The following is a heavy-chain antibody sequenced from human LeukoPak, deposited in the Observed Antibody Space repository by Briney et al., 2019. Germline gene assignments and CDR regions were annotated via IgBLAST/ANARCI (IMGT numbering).Heavy chain of an antibody. CDR3: ARAPPYDILTGYYPD. J-gene: IGHJ4*02. V-gene: IGHV1-69*04. CDR2: IIPILGIA. CDR1: GGTFSSYA. D-gene: IGHD3-9*01. Sequence: SVKVSCKASGGTFSSYAISWVRQAPGQGLEWMGRIIPILGIANYAQKFQGRVTITADKSTSTAYMELSSLRSEDTAVYYCARAPPYDILTGYYPDWGQGTLVTVSS.